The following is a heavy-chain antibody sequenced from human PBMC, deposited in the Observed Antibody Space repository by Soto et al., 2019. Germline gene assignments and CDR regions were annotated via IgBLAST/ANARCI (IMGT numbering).Heavy chain of an antibody. CDR3: AKSTTARIAVAPRGLFDY. CDR2: ISGSGGST. D-gene: IGHD6-19*01. CDR1: GFTFSSYA. J-gene: IGHJ4*02. V-gene: IGHV3-23*01. Sequence: EEQLLESGGGLVQPGGSPRLSCAASGFTFSSYAMTWVRQAPGKGLEWVSVISGSGGSTYYADSVKGRVTISRDNSKNTLYLQMNSLRAEDTAVYYCAKSTTARIAVAPRGLFDYWGQGTLVTVSS.